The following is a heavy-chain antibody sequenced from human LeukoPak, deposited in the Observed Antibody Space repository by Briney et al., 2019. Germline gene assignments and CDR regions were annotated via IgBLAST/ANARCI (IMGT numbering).Heavy chain of an antibody. CDR1: GGTFSSYD. D-gene: IGHD3-9*01. V-gene: IGHV1-69*13. Sequence: GASVKVSCKASGGTFSSYDISWVRQAPGQGLEWMGGIIPIFGTANYAQKFQGRVTITADESTSTAYMELSSLRSEDTAVYYCARAFYLTGYYPPGYWGQGTLVTVSS. CDR3: ARAFYLTGYYPPGY. CDR2: IIPIFGTA. J-gene: IGHJ4*02.